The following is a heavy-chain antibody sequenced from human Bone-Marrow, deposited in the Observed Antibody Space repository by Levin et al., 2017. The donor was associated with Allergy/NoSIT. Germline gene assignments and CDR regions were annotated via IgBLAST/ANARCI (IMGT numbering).Heavy chain of an antibody. CDR3: ARAVWVRGPPDY. V-gene: IGHV3-11*01. Sequence: GESLKISCAASGFTFSDYYMSWIRQAPGKGLEWVSYISSSGSTIYYADSVKGRFTISRDNAKNSLYLQMNSLRAEDTAVYYCARAVWVRGPPDYWGQGTLVTVSS. CDR1: GFTFSDYY. CDR2: ISSSGSTI. D-gene: IGHD3-10*01. J-gene: IGHJ4*02.